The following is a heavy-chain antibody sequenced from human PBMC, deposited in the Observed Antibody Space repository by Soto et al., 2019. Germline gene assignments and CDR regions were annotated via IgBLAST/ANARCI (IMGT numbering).Heavy chain of an antibody. Sequence: EVQMVESGGGLVQPGGPWRLPCAPSGLTFGGYGWYWVRQAPGKGLEWVANIKEDGSEINYVDSVKGRFTISRDNAKNSLYLQMNSLRVEDTAVYYCASSLLRGQGTLVTVSS. CDR3: ASSLL. J-gene: IGHJ4*02. V-gene: IGHV3-7*01. CDR1: GLTFGGYG. CDR2: IKEDGSEI.